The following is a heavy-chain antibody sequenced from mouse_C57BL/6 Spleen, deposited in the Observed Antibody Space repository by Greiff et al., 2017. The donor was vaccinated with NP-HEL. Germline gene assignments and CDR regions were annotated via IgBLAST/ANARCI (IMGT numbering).Heavy chain of an antibody. CDR2: IRNKANGYTT. V-gene: IGHV7-3*01. CDR1: GFTFTDYY. CDR3: ARYEGSFAY. Sequence: EVKLEESGGGLVQPGGSLSLSCAASGFTFTDYYMSWVRQPPGKALEWLGFIRNKANGYTTEYSASVKGRFTISRDNSQSILYLQMNALRAEDSATYYCARYEGSFAYWGQGTLVTVSA. J-gene: IGHJ3*01. D-gene: IGHD3-3*01.